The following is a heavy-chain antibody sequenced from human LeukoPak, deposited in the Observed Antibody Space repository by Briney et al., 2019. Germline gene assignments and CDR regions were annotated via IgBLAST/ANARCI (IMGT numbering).Heavy chain of an antibody. CDR2: IKQDGSQT. D-gene: IGHD3-16*01. CDR1: GFIFSNSW. CDR3: VKSMRSDG. J-gene: IGHJ4*02. Sequence: GGSLRLSCAASGFIFSNSWMHWVRRAPGKGLEWVADIKQDGSQTYYVDSVKGRFTISRDNAKNSLYLQMSNLRAEDTAVYYCVKSMRSDGWGQGTLVTVSS. V-gene: IGHV3-7*01.